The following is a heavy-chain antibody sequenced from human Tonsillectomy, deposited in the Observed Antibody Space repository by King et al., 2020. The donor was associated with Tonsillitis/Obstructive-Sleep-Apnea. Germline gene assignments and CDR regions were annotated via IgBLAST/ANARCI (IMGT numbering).Heavy chain of an antibody. V-gene: IGHV3-74*01. D-gene: IGHD5-18*01. J-gene: IGHJ6*02. CDR3: AREKIQLLSYYSYGMDV. CDR2: INSDGSST. CDR1: GFTFSSYW. Sequence: VQLVESGGGLVQPGGSLRLSCAASGFTFSSYWMHWVRQAPGKGLVWVSRINSDGSSTSYADSVKGRFTISRDNAKNTLYLQMNSLRAEDTAVYYCAREKIQLLSYYSYGMDVWGPGTTVTVSS.